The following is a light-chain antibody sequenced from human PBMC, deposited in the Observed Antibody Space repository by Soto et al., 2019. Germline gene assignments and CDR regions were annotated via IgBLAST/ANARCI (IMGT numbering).Light chain of an antibody. J-gene: IGKJ1*01. Sequence: IQMTQSPSSLWASVGDRVTITCRASQGIRNDLGWYQQTPGQAPKILIYAASSLQSGVPSRFRGSGSGTDCTLTISSLQPEDFATYYCLQDYNYPRTFGQGTKVDIK. CDR1: QGIRND. CDR3: LQDYNYPRT. CDR2: AAS. V-gene: IGKV1-6*01.